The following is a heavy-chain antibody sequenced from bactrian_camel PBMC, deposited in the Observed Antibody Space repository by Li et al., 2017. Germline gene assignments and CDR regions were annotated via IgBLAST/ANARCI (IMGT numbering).Heavy chain of an antibody. CDR1: GFTFSNYG. D-gene: IGHD2*01. V-gene: IGHV3S40*01. Sequence: VQLVESGGGMVQPGGSLSLSCKGSGFTFSNYGMTWVRQAPGKAVEYISTVNKDGTTHYRDSVKGRFTISRDNAANAVYLQLNNLKTEDTAMYYCVAPDSLHGQLGSRKHCSGGYCWGEGQGTQVTVS. CDR2: VNKDGTT. J-gene: IGHJ4*01.